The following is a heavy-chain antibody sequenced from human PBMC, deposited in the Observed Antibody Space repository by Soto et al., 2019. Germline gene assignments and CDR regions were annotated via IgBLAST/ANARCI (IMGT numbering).Heavy chain of an antibody. CDR1: GYTFTSYA. D-gene: IGHD6-19*01. J-gene: IGHJ4*02. V-gene: IGHV1-3*01. CDR3: ARSPSSGWYYVY. CDR2: INAGNGNT. Sequence: ASVKVSCKASGYTFTSYAMHWVRQAPGQGLEWMGWINAGNGNTKYSQKFQGRVTITRDTSASTAYMELSSLRSEDTAVYYCARSPSSGWYYVYWGQGTLVTVSS.